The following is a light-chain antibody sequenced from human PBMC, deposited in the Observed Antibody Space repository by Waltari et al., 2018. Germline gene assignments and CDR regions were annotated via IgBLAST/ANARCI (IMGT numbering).Light chain of an antibody. Sequence: QPVLTQPPSASASLGPPVTLTCTLSSCYSNYTLDWYQQRPGKGPRFVIRVGTGGVVGSKGDGIPDRFSVLGSGLNRYLTIKNIQEEDESDYHCGADHGSGSSFVYVFGTGTKVTVL. V-gene: IGLV9-49*03. J-gene: IGLJ1*01. CDR3: GADHGSGSSFVYV. CDR2: VGTGGVVG. CDR1: SCYSNYT.